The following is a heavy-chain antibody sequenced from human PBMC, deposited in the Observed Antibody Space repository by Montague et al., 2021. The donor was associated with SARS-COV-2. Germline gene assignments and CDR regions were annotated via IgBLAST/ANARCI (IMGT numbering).Heavy chain of an antibody. Sequence: SLRLSCAASGFTFSSYEMNWVRQAPGKGLEWVSYISGSGSTIYCADSVKGRFTISRDNAKNSLYLQMNSLRAEDTAVYYCARDRPDIVVVPAAIFRRYGMDVWGQGTTVTVSS. CDR1: GFTFSSYE. V-gene: IGHV3-48*03. D-gene: IGHD2-2*01. CDR2: ISGSGSTI. J-gene: IGHJ6*02. CDR3: ARDRPDIVVVPAAIFRRYGMDV.